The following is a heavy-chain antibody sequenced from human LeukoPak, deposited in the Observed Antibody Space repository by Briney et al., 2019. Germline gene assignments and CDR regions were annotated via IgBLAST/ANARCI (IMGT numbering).Heavy chain of an antibody. D-gene: IGHD6-13*01. V-gene: IGHV1-2*02. Sequence: ASVKVSCKASGYTFTGYYMHWVRQAPGQGLEWMGWINPNSGDTNYAQKFQGRVTMTRDTSISTAYMELSRLRSDDTAVYYCARDVAAAGFDYWGQGTLVTVSS. J-gene: IGHJ4*02. CDR1: GYTFTGYY. CDR2: INPNSGDT. CDR3: ARDVAAAGFDY.